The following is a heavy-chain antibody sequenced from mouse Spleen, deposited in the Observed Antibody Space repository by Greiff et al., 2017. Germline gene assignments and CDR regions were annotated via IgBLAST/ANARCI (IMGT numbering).Heavy chain of an antibody. V-gene: IGHV1-50*01. D-gene: IGHD1-1*01. CDR3: ARGYGRDAMDY. Sequence: VQLQQPGAELVKPGASVKLSCKASGYTFTSYWMQWVKQRPGQGLEWIGEIDPSDSYTNYNQKFKGKATLTVDTSSSTAYMQLSSLTSEDSAVYYCARGYGRDAMDYWGQGTSVTVSS. CDR1: GYTFTSYW. J-gene: IGHJ4*01. CDR2: IDPSDSYT.